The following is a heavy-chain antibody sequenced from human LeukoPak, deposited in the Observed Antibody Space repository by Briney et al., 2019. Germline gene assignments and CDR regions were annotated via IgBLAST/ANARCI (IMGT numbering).Heavy chain of an antibody. D-gene: IGHD2-15*01. V-gene: IGHV5-51*01. J-gene: IGHJ4*02. Sequence: GESLKISCKGSGYSFSSYWVGWVRQMPGKGPEWMGMIYPADSDTRYSPSFQGQVTISADKSINTAYLQWSSLKASDTAMYYCASGSYSWYFDNWGQGSLVTVSA. CDR2: IYPADSDT. CDR1: GYSFSSYW. CDR3: ASGSYSWYFDN.